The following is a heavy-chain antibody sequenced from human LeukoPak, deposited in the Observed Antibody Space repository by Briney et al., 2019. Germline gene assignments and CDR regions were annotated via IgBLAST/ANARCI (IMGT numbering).Heavy chain of an antibody. Sequence: GGSLRLSCAASGFTFSSSAMSWVRQAPGKGLYWVSAISGSGTGTYYADSVKGRFTISRDNPKNTLYLQMNSLRAEDTAVYYCAKEGGTGTRFDYWGQGTLVTVSS. CDR2: ISGSGTGT. CDR3: AKEGGTGTRFDY. V-gene: IGHV3-23*01. J-gene: IGHJ4*02. CDR1: GFTFSSSA. D-gene: IGHD1-7*01.